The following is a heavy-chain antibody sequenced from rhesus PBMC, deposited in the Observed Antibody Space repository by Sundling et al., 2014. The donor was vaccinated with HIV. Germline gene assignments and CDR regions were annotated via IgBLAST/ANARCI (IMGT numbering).Heavy chain of an antibody. Sequence: QVQLQESGPGVVKPSESLSLTCAVSGGSISGNYYWSWIRQAPGKGLEWIGYIYGTTGTTYYNASLKSRVTISTDTSKNQFSLKLSSVTAADTAVYYCARGPFYYDYAIDYWGQGVLVTVSS. CDR1: GGSISGNYY. CDR2: IYGTTGTT. D-gene: IGHD3-28*01. CDR3: ARGPFYYDYAIDY. V-gene: IGHV4-106*01. J-gene: IGHJ4*01.